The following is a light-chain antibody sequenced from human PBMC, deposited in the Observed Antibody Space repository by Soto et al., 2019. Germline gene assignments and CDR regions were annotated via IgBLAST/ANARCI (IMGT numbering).Light chain of an antibody. J-gene: IGKJ1*01. CDR3: QQYGSSPQT. V-gene: IGKV3-20*01. CDR2: GAS. CDR1: QTIISRY. Sequence: IELAQSAGTLSFSPGDRATLSCRASQTIISRYLAWYQQKSGQVPRLLIYGASSRATGIPDRFSGSGSGTDFTLTISRLEPEDFAVYYCQQYGSSPQTFGQGTKVDIK.